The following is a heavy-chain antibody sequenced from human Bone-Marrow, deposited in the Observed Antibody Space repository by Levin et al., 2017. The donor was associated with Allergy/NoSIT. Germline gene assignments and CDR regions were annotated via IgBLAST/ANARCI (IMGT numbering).Heavy chain of an antibody. J-gene: IGHJ3*02. V-gene: IGHV3-13*01. CDR3: ARGVVDDYESSGLPFFDI. Sequence: HPGGSLRLSCAASGFTFSKYDIHWVRQPTGKGLEWVSVIGSAGDTQYADSVKGRFTISRENAKNSVFLQMKSLRAGDTAVYFCARGVVDDYESSGLPFFDIWGQGTMVTVSS. D-gene: IGHD3-22*01. CDR1: GFTFSKYD. CDR2: IGSAGDT.